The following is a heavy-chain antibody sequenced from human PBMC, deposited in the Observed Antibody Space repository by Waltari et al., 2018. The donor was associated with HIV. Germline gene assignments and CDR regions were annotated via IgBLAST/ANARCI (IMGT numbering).Heavy chain of an antibody. CDR1: GYTFTKHY. D-gene: IGHD4-4*01. Sequence: QVLLIQSGAEVRKPGASVKISCQASGYTFTKHYIHWVRQAPGQGLLWRGIIHTDGGAATFPSQFQGRLMLTADTSTDTAFLELKDLTSADTAVYFCGRGSSDYINYWGQGTLVSVS. CDR3: GRGSSDYINY. J-gene: IGHJ4*02. CDR2: IHTDGGAA. V-gene: IGHV1-46*03.